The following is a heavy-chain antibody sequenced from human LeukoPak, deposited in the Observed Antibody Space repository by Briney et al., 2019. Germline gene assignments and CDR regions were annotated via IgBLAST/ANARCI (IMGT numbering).Heavy chain of an antibody. J-gene: IGHJ6*02. CDR1: GFTLRTYS. D-gene: IGHD3/OR15-3a*01. Sequence: PGGALTLSCPASGFTLRTYSMNGVGQAPGKGLDGVSSISRSTSYMYNADSVKGRFTISRDNAKNSLYLQMNSLRAEDTAVYYCARGGVGLVIIPGWEYDYYGLDVWGQGTTVTVSS. V-gene: IGHV3-21*01. CDR3: ARGGVGLVIIPGWEYDYYGLDV. CDR2: ISRSTSYM.